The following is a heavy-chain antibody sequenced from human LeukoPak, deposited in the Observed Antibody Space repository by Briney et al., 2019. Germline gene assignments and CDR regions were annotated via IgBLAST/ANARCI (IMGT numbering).Heavy chain of an antibody. Sequence: GGSLRLSCAASGFTFSNAWMSWVRQAPGKGLEWVSSISSSSSYIYYADSVKGRFTISRDNAKNSLYLQMNSLRAEDTAVYYCARGGPYYYYMDVWGKGTTVTVSS. CDR1: GFTFSNAW. CDR3: ARGGPYYYYMDV. CDR2: ISSSSSYI. D-gene: IGHD2-15*01. J-gene: IGHJ6*03. V-gene: IGHV3-21*01.